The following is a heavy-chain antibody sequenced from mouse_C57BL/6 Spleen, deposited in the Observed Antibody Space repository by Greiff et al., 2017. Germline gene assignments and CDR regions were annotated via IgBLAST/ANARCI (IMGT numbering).Heavy chain of an antibody. J-gene: IGHJ1*03. D-gene: IGHD1-1*01. CDR2: FHPYNDDT. Sequence: QVQLQQSGAELVKPGASVKMSCKASGYTFTTYPIEWMKQNHGKSLEWIGNFHPYNDDTKYNEKFKGKATLTVEKSSSTVYLELSRLTSDDSAVYYCARVGRDYGSSNWYFDVWGTGTTVTVSS. V-gene: IGHV1-47*01. CDR1: GYTFTTYP. CDR3: ARVGRDYGSSNWYFDV.